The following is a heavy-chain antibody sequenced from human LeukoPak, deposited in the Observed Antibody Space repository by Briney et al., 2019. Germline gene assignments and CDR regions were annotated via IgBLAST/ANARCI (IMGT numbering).Heavy chain of an antibody. CDR1: GSTFDDYA. CDR2: ISWNSGSI. Sequence: SLRLSCAASGSTFDDYAMHWVRQAPGKGLEWVSGISWNSGSIGYADSVKGRFTISRDNAKNSLYLQMNSLRAEDTALYYCAKDLHYYGSGSYSCFDYWGQGTLVTVSS. V-gene: IGHV3-9*01. J-gene: IGHJ4*02. CDR3: AKDLHYYGSGSYSCFDY. D-gene: IGHD3-10*01.